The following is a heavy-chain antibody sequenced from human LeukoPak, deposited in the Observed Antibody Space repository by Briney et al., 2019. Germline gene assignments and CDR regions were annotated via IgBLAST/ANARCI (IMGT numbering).Heavy chain of an antibody. V-gene: IGHV3-21*01. CDR2: ISSSSSYI. CDR3: ARDRGIAAAGIGN. J-gene: IGHJ4*02. D-gene: IGHD6-13*01. Sequence: GGSLRPSCAASGFTFSSYSMNWVRQAPGKGLEWVSSISSSSSYIYYADSVKGRFTISRDNAKNSLYLQMNSLRAEDTAVYYCARDRGIAAAGIGNWGQGTLVAVSS. CDR1: GFTFSSYS.